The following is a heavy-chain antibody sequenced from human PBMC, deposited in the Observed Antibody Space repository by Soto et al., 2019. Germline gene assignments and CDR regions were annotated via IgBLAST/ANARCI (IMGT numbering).Heavy chain of an antibody. Sequence: QVQLVQSGAEEKKPGASVKVSCKASGYTFTSYAMHWVRQAPGQRLEWMGWINGGNGNTKYSQKFQGRVTITRDTSASTAYMELSSLRSEDTAVYYCARSFVVVTDFDDWGQGTLVTVSS. CDR2: INGGNGNT. CDR1: GYTFTSYA. V-gene: IGHV1-3*05. CDR3: ARSFVVVTDFDD. J-gene: IGHJ4*02. D-gene: IGHD2-21*02.